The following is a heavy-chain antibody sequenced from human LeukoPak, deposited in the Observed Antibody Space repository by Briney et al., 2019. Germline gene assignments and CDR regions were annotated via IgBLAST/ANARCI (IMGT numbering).Heavy chain of an antibody. CDR3: AKVESSWYYFDY. CDR2: ISGSGGST. V-gene: IGHV3-23*01. J-gene: IGHJ4*02. D-gene: IGHD6-13*01. CDR1: GFTFSSYA. Sequence: GGSLRLSCAASGFTFSSYAMSWVRQAPGKGLEWVSAISGSGGSTYYADSVKGRFTISRDDSKNTLYLQMNSLRAEDTAVYYCAKVESSWYYFDYWGQGTLVTVSS.